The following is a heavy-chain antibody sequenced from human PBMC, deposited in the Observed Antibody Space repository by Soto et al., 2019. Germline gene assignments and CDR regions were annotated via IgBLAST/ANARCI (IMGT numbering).Heavy chain of an antibody. CDR2: IKQDGSEK. Sequence: EVQLVESGGGSVQPGGSLRLSCVGSGFTFSRYWMSWVRQAPGKGLEWVANIKQDGSEKYYVDSVKGRFTISRDNAKNSLYLQMNSLRAEDTAVYYCAKPLGEDGEDFDYWGQGTLVTVSS. CDR1: GFTFSRYW. D-gene: IGHD3-10*01. V-gene: IGHV3-7*02. J-gene: IGHJ4*02. CDR3: AKPLGEDGEDFDY.